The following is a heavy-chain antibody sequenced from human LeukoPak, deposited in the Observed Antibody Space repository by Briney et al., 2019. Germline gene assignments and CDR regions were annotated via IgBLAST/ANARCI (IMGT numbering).Heavy chain of an antibody. CDR2: IDPNTGNP. V-gene: IGHV7-4-1*02. D-gene: IGHD3-16*01. CDR1: GYTFTNYA. Sequence: ASVKVSCKPTGYTFTNYAMSWVREAPGQVLQWIGWIDPNTGNPTYAQDFTGRFVFSLDTAVSTTYLQISSLKPEDTAVYYCARAYQHLGGLSFPGSWGQGTLVTVSS. CDR3: ARAYQHLGGLSFPGS. J-gene: IGHJ5*02.